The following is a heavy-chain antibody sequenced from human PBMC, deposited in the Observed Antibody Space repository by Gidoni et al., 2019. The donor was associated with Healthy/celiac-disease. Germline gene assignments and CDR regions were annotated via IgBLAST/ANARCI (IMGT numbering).Heavy chain of an antibody. CDR3: ARGRGYCSSTSCYYFDY. V-gene: IGHV3-20*01. CDR1: GFPFDYYG. CDR2: INWNGGRT. J-gene: IGHJ4*02. D-gene: IGHD2-2*01. Sequence: EVQLVESGGGVVRPGVSLSLSCAASGFPFDYYGMSWVRQAPGKGLGVVSGINWNGGRTGYADAVKGRFTISRDNAKNSLYLQMNSLRAEDTALYHCARGRGYCSSTSCYYFDYWGQGTLVTVSS.